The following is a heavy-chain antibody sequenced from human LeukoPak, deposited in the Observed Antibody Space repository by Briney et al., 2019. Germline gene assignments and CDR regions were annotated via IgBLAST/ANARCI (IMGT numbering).Heavy chain of an antibody. CDR1: GFSITSDYF. CDR3: ATKGSNSWPFDY. Sequence: SETLSLTCIVSGFSITSDYFWGWIRQPPGKGLEWIGNIYHTGSTYYNPSLKSRVTISLGASKNQFSLKLSSVTASDTAVYYCATKGSNSWPFDYWGQGTLVTVSS. D-gene: IGHD6-13*01. V-gene: IGHV4-38-2*02. J-gene: IGHJ4*02. CDR2: IYHTGST.